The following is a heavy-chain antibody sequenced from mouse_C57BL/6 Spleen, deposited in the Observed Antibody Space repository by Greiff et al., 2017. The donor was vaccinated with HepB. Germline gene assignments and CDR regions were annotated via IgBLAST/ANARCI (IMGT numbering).Heavy chain of an antibody. V-gene: IGHV1-26*01. Sequence: VQLQQSGPELVKPGASVKISCKASGYTFTDYYMNWVKQSHGKSLEWIGDINPNNGGTSYNQKFKGKATLTVDKSSSTAYMERRSLTSEDSAVYYCAPHYYGSSPYWYFDVWGTGTTVTVSS. CDR2: INPNNGGT. CDR3: APHYYGSSPYWYFDV. D-gene: IGHD1-1*01. CDR1: GYTFTDYY. J-gene: IGHJ1*03.